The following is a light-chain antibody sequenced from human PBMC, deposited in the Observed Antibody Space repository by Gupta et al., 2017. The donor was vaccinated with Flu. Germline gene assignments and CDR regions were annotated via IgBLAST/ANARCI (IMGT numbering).Light chain of an antibody. V-gene: IGKV3-15*01. CDR1: QSVSSN. J-gene: IGKJ1*01. Sequence: DIMMTQSPATLSVSPGERVTLSCRASQSVSSNLAWYQQKPGQAPRLLIYGSSTRATGVPARFSGSGSGTEFTLTISSLQSEDFAIYYCQQYNDWPPWTFGRGTKVEI. CDR3: QQYNDWPPWT. CDR2: GSS.